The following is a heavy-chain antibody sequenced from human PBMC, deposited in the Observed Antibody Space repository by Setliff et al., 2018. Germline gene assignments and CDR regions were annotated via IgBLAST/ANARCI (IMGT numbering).Heavy chain of an antibody. V-gene: IGHV3-30*02. Sequence: GGSLRLSCEASGFTFSSYTMSWVRQAPGKGLEWVAGTWYDGTTKYYADSVKGRFTISRDNSRNTLFLQMNSLRAEDTGVYYCAKFSSVPGSRFFDYWGQGALVTVSS. CDR2: TWYDGTTK. D-gene: IGHD2-2*01. CDR3: AKFSSVPGSRFFDY. J-gene: IGHJ4*02. CDR1: GFTFSSYT.